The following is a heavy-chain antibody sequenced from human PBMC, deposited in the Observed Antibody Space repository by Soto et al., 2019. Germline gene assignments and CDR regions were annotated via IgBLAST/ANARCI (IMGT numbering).Heavy chain of an antibody. CDR3: AHRRHFFYYYVSSGYYYPWFDP. D-gene: IGHD3-22*01. CDR2: IYWNDDK. V-gene: IGHV2-5*01. J-gene: IGHJ5*02. CDR1: GFSLSTSGVG. Sequence: DSGPTLVNPTQTLTLTCTFSGFSLSTSGVGVGWIRQPPGKALEWLALIYWNDDKRYSPSLKSRLTITKDTSKNQVVLTMTNMDHVEKATYYCAHRRHFFYYYVSSGYYYPWFDPWGQGTMVTVSS.